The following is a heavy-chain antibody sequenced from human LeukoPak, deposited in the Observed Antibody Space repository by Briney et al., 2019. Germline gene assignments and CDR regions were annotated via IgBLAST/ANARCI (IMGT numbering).Heavy chain of an antibody. Sequence: GGSLRLSCAASGFTFSSYAMHWVRQAPGKGLEWVAVISYDGSNKYYADSMKGRFTISRDNSKNTLYLQMNSLRAEDTAVYYCARDSDLAYWGQGTLVTVSS. CDR2: ISYDGSNK. J-gene: IGHJ4*02. V-gene: IGHV3-30*04. CDR3: ARDSDLAY. CDR1: GFTFSSYA.